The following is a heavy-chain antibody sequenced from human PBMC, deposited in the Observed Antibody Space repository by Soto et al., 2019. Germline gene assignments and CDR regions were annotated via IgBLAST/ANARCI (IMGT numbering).Heavy chain of an antibody. D-gene: IGHD1-26*01. Sequence: SETLSLTCTVSGDSISSYSWSWIRQPPGKGLEWIGNIHYNGNTKYSPSLKSRVTMSVDTSKNHFSLKLISVTTADTAVYYCASGTEVSPSWDVWGQGTTVTVS. CDR2: IHYNGNT. V-gene: IGHV4-59*01. CDR1: GDSISSYS. CDR3: ASGTEVSPSWDV. J-gene: IGHJ6*02.